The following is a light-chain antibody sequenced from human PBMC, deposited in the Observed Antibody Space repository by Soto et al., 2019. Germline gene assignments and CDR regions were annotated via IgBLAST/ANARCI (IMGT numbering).Light chain of an antibody. V-gene: IGKV3-15*01. J-gene: IGKJ1*01. CDR2: GAS. Sequence: EIVLTQSPATLSLSPGERATLSCRASQTISTNLAWYQQKPGQAPRLLIYGASTRATGIPARFSGSGSGTEFTLTISSLQSEDLAVYYCQQYNEWPLWTFGQGTKVDIK. CDR3: QQYNEWPLWT. CDR1: QTISTN.